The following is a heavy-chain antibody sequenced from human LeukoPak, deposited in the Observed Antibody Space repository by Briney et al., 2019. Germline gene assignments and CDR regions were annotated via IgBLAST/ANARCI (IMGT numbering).Heavy chain of an antibody. D-gene: IGHD3-22*01. CDR1: GGTFSSYA. Sequence: SVKVSCKASGGTFSSYAISWVRQAPGQGLEWMGGIIPIFGTANYAQKFQGRVTITADESTSTAYMELSSLRSEGTAVYYCARDRLTYDSSGYYFDFDYWGQGTLVTVSS. J-gene: IGHJ4*02. CDR3: ARDRLTYDSSGYYFDFDY. CDR2: IIPIFGTA. V-gene: IGHV1-69*13.